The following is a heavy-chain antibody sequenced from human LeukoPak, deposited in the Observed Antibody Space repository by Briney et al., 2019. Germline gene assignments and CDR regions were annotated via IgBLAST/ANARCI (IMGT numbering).Heavy chain of an antibody. V-gene: IGHV4-34*01. J-gene: IGHJ4*02. CDR2: INHSGST. Sequence: SETLSLTCAVYGGSFSGYYWSWIRQPPGKGLEWIGEINHSGSTNYSPSLKSRVTISVDTSKNQFSLKLSSVTAADTAVYYCARGGQQLVQWNYYFGYWGQGTLVTVSS. D-gene: IGHD6-13*01. CDR3: ARGGQQLVQWNYYFGY. CDR1: GGSFSGYY.